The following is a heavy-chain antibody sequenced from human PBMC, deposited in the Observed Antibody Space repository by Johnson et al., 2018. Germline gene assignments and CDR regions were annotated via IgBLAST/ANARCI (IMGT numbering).Heavy chain of an antibody. J-gene: IGHJ1*01. Sequence: VQLVESGGGLAQPGGSLRLSCAASGFTFNNYVMSWVRQAPGKGLEWVSGISVSGDSTYNADSVKGRFTISRDNSKGTLYLQMNSLRAEDTAVYYCATGAISGVIYREFFQHWGQGTLVTVSS. CDR2: ISVSGDST. CDR3: ATGAISGVIYREFFQH. CDR1: GFTFNNYV. D-gene: IGHD3-10*01. V-gene: IGHV3-23*04.